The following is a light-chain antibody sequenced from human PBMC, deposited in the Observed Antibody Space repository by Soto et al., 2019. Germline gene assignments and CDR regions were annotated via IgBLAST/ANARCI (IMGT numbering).Light chain of an antibody. CDR3: QQYYSYPWT. Sequence: DIQMTQSPSTLSAFVGDRVTITCRASQGVTSYLAWYQQEPGKAPKLLIYAASTLQSGVPSRFSGSGSGTDFTLTISCLQSEDFATYYCQQYYSYPWTFGQGTKVDIK. CDR2: AAS. CDR1: QGVTSY. V-gene: IGKV1-9*01. J-gene: IGKJ1*01.